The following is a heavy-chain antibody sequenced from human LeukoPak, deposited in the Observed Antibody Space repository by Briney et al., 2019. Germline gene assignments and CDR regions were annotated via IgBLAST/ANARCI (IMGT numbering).Heavy chain of an antibody. D-gene: IGHD3-22*01. CDR2: ISGSGGST. CDR3: AKYYDTSHGGYYFDY. V-gene: IGHV3-23*01. J-gene: IGHJ4*02. CDR1: GFTFSSYA. Sequence: GGSLRLSCAASGFTFSSYAMSWVRQAPGKGLEWVSAISGSGGSTYYADSVKGRFTISRDNSKNTLNLQMNSLRAEDTAVYYCAKYYDTSHGGYYFDYWGQGTLVTVSS.